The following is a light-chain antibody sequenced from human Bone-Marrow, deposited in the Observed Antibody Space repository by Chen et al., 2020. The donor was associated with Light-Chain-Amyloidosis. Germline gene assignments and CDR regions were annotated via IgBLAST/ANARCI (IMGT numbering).Light chain of an antibody. J-gene: IGLJ2*01. Sequence: SSELTQPPSVSVSPGQTARITCSGDDLPTKYAYWYQQKPGQAPVLVIHRDTERPSGISERFSGSSSVTTATLTISGVQAEDEADYHCQSADSSGTYEVIFGGGTKLTVL. CDR3: QSADSSGTYEVI. V-gene: IGLV3-25*03. CDR1: DLPTKY. CDR2: RDT.